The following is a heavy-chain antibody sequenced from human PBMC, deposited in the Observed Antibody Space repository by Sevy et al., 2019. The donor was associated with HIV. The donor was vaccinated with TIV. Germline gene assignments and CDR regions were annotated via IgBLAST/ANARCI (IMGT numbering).Heavy chain of an antibody. CDR1: GGSISSSSYY. CDR3: ARILTIFGVVIIKGDYYFDY. D-gene: IGHD3-3*01. Sequence: SETLSLTCTVSGGSISSSSYYWGWIRQPPGKGLEWIGSICYSGSTYYNPSLKSRVTISVDTSKNQFSLKLSSVTVADTAVYYCARILTIFGVVIIKGDYYFDYWGQGTLVTVSS. J-gene: IGHJ4*02. V-gene: IGHV4-39*01. CDR2: ICYSGST.